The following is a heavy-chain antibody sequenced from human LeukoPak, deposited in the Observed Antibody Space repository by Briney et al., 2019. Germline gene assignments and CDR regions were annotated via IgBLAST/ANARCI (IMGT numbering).Heavy chain of an antibody. CDR3: AKGPSYYYGSGSYYFDY. V-gene: IGHV3-23*01. CDR2: ISGSGGST. Sequence: GGSLRLSCAASGFIFSSYAMSWVRQAPGKGLEWVSAISGSGGSTYYADSVRGRFSISRDNSKNTLYLQMNSLGAEDTAVYYCAKGPSYYYGSGSYYFDYWGQGTLVIVSS. CDR1: GFIFSSYA. J-gene: IGHJ4*02. D-gene: IGHD3-10*01.